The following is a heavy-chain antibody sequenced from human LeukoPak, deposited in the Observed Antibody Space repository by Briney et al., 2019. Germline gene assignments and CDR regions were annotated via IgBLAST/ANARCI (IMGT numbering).Heavy chain of an antibody. CDR1: GYTFTGYY. Sequence: ASVKVSCKASGYTFTGYYMHWVRQAPGQGLEWMGWISPNSGGTNYAQKFQGRVTMTRDTSISTAYMELSRLRSDDTAVYYCARDGAAAGDNWFDPWGQGTLVTVSS. V-gene: IGHV1-2*02. CDR2: ISPNSGGT. J-gene: IGHJ5*02. CDR3: ARDGAAAGDNWFDP. D-gene: IGHD6-13*01.